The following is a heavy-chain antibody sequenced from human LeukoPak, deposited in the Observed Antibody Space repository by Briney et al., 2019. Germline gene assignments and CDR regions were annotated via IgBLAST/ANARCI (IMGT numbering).Heavy chain of an antibody. V-gene: IGHV1-46*01. CDR2: INPSGGST. CDR3: ARAMSSGYYPYYFDY. Sequence: ASVKVSCKASGYTFTSYYMHRVRQAPGQGLEWMGIINPSGGSTSYAQKFQGRVTMTRDTSTSTVYMELSSLRSEDTAVYYCARAMSSGYYPYYFDYWGQGTLVTVSS. D-gene: IGHD3-22*01. J-gene: IGHJ4*02. CDR1: GYTFTSYY.